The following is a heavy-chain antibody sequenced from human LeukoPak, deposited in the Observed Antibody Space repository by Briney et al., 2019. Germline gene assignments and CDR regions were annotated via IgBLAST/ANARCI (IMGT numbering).Heavy chain of an antibody. CDR3: ARSGSSRDYYFGY. D-gene: IGHD1-26*01. J-gene: IGHJ4*02. CDR1: GGSISSSNW. CDR2: IYHSGST. V-gene: IGHV4-4*02. Sequence: PSETLSLTCAVSGGSISSSNWWSWVRQPPGKGLEWIGEIYHSGSTNYNPSLKSRVTISVDKSKNQFSLKLSSVTAADTAVYYCARSGSSRDYYFGYWGQGTLVTVSS.